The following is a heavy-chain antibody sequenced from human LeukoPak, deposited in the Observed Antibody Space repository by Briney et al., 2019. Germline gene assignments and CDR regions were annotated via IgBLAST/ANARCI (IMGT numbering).Heavy chain of an antibody. CDR2: IKQDGSEK. J-gene: IGHJ5*02. CDR1: GFTFSSYW. D-gene: IGHD3-22*01. Sequence: PGGSLRLSCAGTGFTFSSYWMSWVRQAPGKGLEWVANIKQDGSEKYCVDSVKGRFTISRDNAKNSLYLQLNSLRAEDTAVYYCARLNYYDSRVPGFDPWGQGILVTVSS. CDR3: ARLNYYDSRVPGFDP. V-gene: IGHV3-7*01.